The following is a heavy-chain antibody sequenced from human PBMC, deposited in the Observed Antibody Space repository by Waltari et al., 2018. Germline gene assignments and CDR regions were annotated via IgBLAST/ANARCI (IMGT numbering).Heavy chain of an antibody. CDR1: GYSFTSYW. V-gene: IGHV5-51*01. J-gene: IGHJ3*02. CDR3: ASLVPSYVGLNAFDI. D-gene: IGHD1-26*01. Sequence: EVQLVQSGAEVKKPGESLKISCKGSGYSFTSYWMGWVRQMPGKGLEWMVIIYPGDSDTRYSPSFQGQVTISADKSISTAYLQWSSLKASDTAMYYCASLVPSYVGLNAFDIWGQGTMVTVSS. CDR2: IYPGDSDT.